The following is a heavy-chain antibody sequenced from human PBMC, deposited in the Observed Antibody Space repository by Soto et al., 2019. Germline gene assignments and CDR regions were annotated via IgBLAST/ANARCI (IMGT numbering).Heavy chain of an antibody. D-gene: IGHD4-17*01. CDR3: ARDVDADFRTDFDY. V-gene: IGHV3-11*01. CDR1: GFIFNKYS. J-gene: IGHJ4*02. CDR2: ISGNGEII. Sequence: GGSLRLSCAASGFIFNKYSMSWIRRAPGKGLEWISYISGNGEIIQYAASARGRFTISRDNAENSVYLEMDSLRAEDTALYYCARDVDADFRTDFDYWGRGTPVTVSS.